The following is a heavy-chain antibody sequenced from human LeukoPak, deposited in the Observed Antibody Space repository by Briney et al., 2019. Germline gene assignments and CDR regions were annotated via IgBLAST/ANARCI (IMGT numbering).Heavy chain of an antibody. D-gene: IGHD6-19*01. Sequence: ASVKVSCKASGGTFSSYAISWVRQVPGQGLECMGGIIPIFGTANYAQKFQGRVTITADESTSTAYMELSSLRSEDTAVYYCASQSSGWYWNYYYYYGMDVWGQGTTVTVSS. CDR2: IIPIFGTA. J-gene: IGHJ6*02. CDR3: ASQSSGWYWNYYYYYGMDV. CDR1: GGTFSSYA. V-gene: IGHV1-69*13.